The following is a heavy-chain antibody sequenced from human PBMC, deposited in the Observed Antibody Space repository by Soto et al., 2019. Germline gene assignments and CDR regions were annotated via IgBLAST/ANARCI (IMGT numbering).Heavy chain of an antibody. V-gene: IGHV3-30-3*01. D-gene: IGHD2-15*01. CDR3: ARVPSSSGRAHFDY. J-gene: IGHJ4*02. CDR1: GFTFSSYA. CDR2: ISYDGSNK. Sequence: QVQLVESGGGVVQPGRSLRLSCAASGFTFSSYAMHWVRQAPGKGLEWVAVISYDGSNKYYADSVKGRFTISRDNSKNTLHLQMNSRRAEDTAVYYWARVPSSSGRAHFDYWGQGTLVTGSS.